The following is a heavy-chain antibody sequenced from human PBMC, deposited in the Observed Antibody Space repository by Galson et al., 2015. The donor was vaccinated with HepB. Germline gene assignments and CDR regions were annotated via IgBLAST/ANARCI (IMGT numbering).Heavy chain of an antibody. V-gene: IGHV3-33*01. CDR1: GFTLSSYG. D-gene: IGHD2-15*01. CDR2: IWYGGSNK. CDR3: ARGGYCSGGSCPHLDY. Sequence: SLRLSCAASGFTLSSYGMHWVRQAPGKGLEWVAVIWYGGSNKYYADSVKGRFTISRDNSKNTLYLQMNSLRAEDTAVYYCARGGYCSGGSCPHLDYWGQGTLVTVSS. J-gene: IGHJ4*02.